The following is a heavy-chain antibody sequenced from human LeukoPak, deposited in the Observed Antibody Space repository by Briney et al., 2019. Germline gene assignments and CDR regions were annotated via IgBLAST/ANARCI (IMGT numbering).Heavy chain of an antibody. CDR2: LHHTGRS. J-gene: IGHJ3*02. V-gene: IGHV4-39*01. D-gene: IGHD2-21*02. CDR1: RDSLSSSIHH. Sequence: SETLSLTRTVSRDSLSSSIHHWGWIRQPPGKTLEWIGSLHHTGRSYSSAALKSRVNISMDMSKSQFSLKLNSVTAADSGVYYCVAEMTASAAFDIWGRGTLVAVSS. CDR3: VAEMTASAAFDI.